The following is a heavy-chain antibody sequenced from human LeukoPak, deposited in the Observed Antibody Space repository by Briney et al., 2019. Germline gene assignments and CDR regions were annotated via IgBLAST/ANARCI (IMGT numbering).Heavy chain of an antibody. J-gene: IGHJ4*02. CDR2: ISSSGSTI. CDR3: ARDITIFGVVTPPFDY. D-gene: IGHD3-3*01. CDR1: GFTFSDYY. V-gene: IGHV3-11*04. Sequence: GGSLRLSCAASGFTFSDYYMSWIRQAPGKGLESVSYISSSGSTIYYADSVKGRFTISRDNAKNSLCLQMNSLRAEDTAVYYCARDITIFGVVTPPFDYWGQGTLVTVSS.